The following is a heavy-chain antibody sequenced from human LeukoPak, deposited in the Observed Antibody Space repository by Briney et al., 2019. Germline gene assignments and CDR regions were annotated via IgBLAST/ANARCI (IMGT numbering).Heavy chain of an antibody. CDR1: GGSISSYY. D-gene: IGHD2-2*03. V-gene: IGHV4-59*08. J-gene: IGHJ3*02. Sequence: PSETLSLTCTVSGGSISSYYWSWIRQPPGKGLEWIGYIYYSGSTNYNPSLKSRVTISVDTSKNQFSLKLSSVTAADTAVYCCARHWINDAFDIWGQGTMVTVSS. CDR2: IYYSGST. CDR3: ARHWINDAFDI.